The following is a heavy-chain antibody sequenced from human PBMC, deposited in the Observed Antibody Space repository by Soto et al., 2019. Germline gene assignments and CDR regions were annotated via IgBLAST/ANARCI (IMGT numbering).Heavy chain of an antibody. CDR2: IYYSGST. CDR1: GGSIRSYY. D-gene: IGHD3-16*01. Sequence: SETLSLTCSVSGGSIRSYYWSCIRQPPGKGLEWIGYIYYSGSTNYNPSLKSRVTISVDTSKNQFSLKLSSVTAADTAVYYCARRWGDYSDYWGQGTLVTAPQ. CDR3: ARRWGDYSDY. V-gene: IGHV4-59*08. J-gene: IGHJ4*02.